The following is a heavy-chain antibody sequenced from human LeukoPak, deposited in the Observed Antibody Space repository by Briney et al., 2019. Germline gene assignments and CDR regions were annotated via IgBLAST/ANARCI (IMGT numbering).Heavy chain of an antibody. J-gene: IGHJ4*02. CDR2: ISSSSTI. Sequence: PGGSLRLSCAASGFTFSSYSMNWVRQAPGKGLEWVSYISSSSTIYYADSVKGRFTISRDNAKNSLYLQMNSLRAEDTAVYYCARSGTGGSGKYWGQGTLVTVSS. D-gene: IGHD3-10*01. CDR1: GFTFSSYS. V-gene: IGHV3-48*04. CDR3: ARSGTGGSGKY.